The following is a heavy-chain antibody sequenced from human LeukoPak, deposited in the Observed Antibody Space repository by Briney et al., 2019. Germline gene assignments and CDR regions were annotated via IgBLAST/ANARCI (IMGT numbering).Heavy chain of an antibody. Sequence: SEKVSRKASGGTFSFYAINWVRQAPGQGLEWMGRIIPIPSMANYAQKFQGRVTITADSSTSTAYMEVSSLRSEDTAVYYCARAVVVARGLMAYFDYWGQGTLVTVSS. D-gene: IGHD3-10*01. CDR1: GGTFSFYA. CDR2: IIPIPSMA. J-gene: IGHJ4*02. V-gene: IGHV1-69*04. CDR3: ARAVVVARGLMAYFDY.